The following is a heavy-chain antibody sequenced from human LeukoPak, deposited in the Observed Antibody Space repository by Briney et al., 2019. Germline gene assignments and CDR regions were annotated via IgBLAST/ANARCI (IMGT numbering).Heavy chain of an antibody. D-gene: IGHD5-24*01. CDR1: GGSFRGYY. V-gene: IGHV4-34*01. CDR3: ARRRLGYYFDY. Sequence: SETLSLTCGVYGGSFRGYYWSWIRQPPGKGLEWIGEINPRGSTNYNPSLKSRVTLSADTSKNQFSLTLNSVTAADTAVYYCARRRLGYYFDYWGQGTLVTVSS. J-gene: IGHJ4*02. CDR2: INPRGST.